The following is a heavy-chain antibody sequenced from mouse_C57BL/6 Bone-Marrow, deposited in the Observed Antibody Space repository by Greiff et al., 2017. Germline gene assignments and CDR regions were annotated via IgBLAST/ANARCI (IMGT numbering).Heavy chain of an antibody. V-gene: IGHV3-6*01. Sequence: EVKLLESGPGLVKPSQSLSLTCSVTGYSITSGYYWNWIRQFPGNKLEWMGYISYDGSNNYNPSLKNRISITRDTSKNQFFLKLNSVTTEDTATYYCARRELRPYAMDYWGQGTSVTVSS. CDR1: GYSITSGYY. CDR3: ARRELRPYAMDY. D-gene: IGHD3-2*02. J-gene: IGHJ4*01. CDR2: ISYDGSN.